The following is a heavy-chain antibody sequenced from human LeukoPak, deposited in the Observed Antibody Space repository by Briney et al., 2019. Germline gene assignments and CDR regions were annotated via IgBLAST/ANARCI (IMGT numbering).Heavy chain of an antibody. CDR2: IDPTSSYI. J-gene: IGHJ4*02. CDR3: ARLSGRSANYYFDY. D-gene: IGHD1-26*01. CDR1: GFTVGSNY. V-gene: IGHV3-21*01. Sequence: PGGSLRLSCAASGFTVGSNYMNWVRQAPGKGLEWVSSIDPTSSYIYYADSLKGRFTISRDNAKNSLYLQMNSLRAEDTAVYYCARLSGRSANYYFDYWGQGALVTVSS.